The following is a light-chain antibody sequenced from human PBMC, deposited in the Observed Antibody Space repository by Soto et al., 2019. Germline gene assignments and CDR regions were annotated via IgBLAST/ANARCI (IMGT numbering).Light chain of an antibody. V-gene: IGLV2-8*01. CDR3: SSYAGSNNLV. Sequence: QSALAQPPSASGSPGQSVTITCTGTNSDVGTYNYVPWYQHHPGKAPKFMIYEVSKRPLGVPDRFSGSKSGNTASLTVSGLQAEDEADYYCSSYAGSNNLVFGGGTKVTVL. J-gene: IGLJ2*01. CDR2: EVS. CDR1: NSDVGTYNY.